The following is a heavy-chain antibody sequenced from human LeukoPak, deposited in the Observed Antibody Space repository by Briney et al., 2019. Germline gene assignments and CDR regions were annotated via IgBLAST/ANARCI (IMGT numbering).Heavy chain of an antibody. CDR3: ARNVPSHCSSTSCYQGIDYYYGMDV. D-gene: IGHD2-2*01. CDR1: GFTFSSYA. J-gene: IGHJ6*02. V-gene: IGHV3-23*01. CDR2: ISGSGGST. Sequence: GGSLRLSCAASGFTFSSYAMSWVRQAPGKGLEWVSAISGSGGSTYYADSVKGRFTISRDNSKNTLYLQMNSLRAEDTAVYYCARNVPSHCSSTSCYQGIDYYYGMDVWGQGTTVTVSS.